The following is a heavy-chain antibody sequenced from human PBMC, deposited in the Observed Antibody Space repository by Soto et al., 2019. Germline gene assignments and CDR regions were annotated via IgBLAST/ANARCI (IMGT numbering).Heavy chain of an antibody. CDR2: INPSGGST. D-gene: IGHD2-15*01. Sequence: ASVKVSCKASGYTFTSYYMHWVRQAPGQGLEWMGIINPSGGSTSYAQKFQGRVTMTRDTSKRTVYMELSSLRSEDTAVYYCARAGRAAYCSGGSCYSDRCGQRTLVTVCS. V-gene: IGHV1-46*01. CDR1: GYTFTSYY. CDR3: ARAGRAAYCSGGSCYSDR. J-gene: IGHJ4*02.